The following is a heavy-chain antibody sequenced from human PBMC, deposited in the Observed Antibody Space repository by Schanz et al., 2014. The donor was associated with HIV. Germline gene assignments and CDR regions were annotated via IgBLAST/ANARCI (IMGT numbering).Heavy chain of an antibody. CDR1: RFTFSSFA. CDR3: ARRDYGDYYYYYGMDV. J-gene: IGHJ6*02. D-gene: IGHD4-17*01. V-gene: IGHV3-30-3*01. Sequence: VQLLQSGGGLVQPGGSLRLSCAASRFTFSSFAMGWVRQAPGKGLEWVAVISYDGSNEYYADSVKGRFTISRDNSKNTLYLQMNSLRAEDTAVYYCARRDYGDYYYYYGMDVWGQRTTVTVSS. CDR2: ISYDGSNE.